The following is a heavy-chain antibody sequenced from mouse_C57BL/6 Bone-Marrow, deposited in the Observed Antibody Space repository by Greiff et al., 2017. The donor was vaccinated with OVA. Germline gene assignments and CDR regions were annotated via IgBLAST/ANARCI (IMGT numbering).Heavy chain of an antibody. J-gene: IGHJ1*03. V-gene: IGHV5-12*01. Sequence: DVKLQESGGGLVQPGGSLKLSCAASGFTFSDYYMYWVRQTPEKRLEWVAYISNGGGSTYYPDTVKGRFTISRDNAKNTLYLQMSRLKSEDTAMYYCARHGYFDVWGTGTTVTVSS. CDR1: GFTFSDYY. CDR3: ARHGYFDV. CDR2: ISNGGGST.